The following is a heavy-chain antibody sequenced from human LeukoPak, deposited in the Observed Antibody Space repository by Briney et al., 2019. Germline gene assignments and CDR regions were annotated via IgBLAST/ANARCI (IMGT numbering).Heavy chain of an antibody. J-gene: IGHJ4*02. D-gene: IGHD1-26*01. CDR2: IYYSGST. CDR3: ARCPYIEGATGSPIDY. Sequence: PSETLSLTCAVYGGSFSGYYWSWIRQPPGKGLEWIGSIYYSGSTYYNPSLKSRVTISVDTSKSQFSLKLSSVTAADTAVYYCARCPYIEGATGSPIDYWGQGTQVTVSS. CDR1: GGSFSGYY. V-gene: IGHV4-34*01.